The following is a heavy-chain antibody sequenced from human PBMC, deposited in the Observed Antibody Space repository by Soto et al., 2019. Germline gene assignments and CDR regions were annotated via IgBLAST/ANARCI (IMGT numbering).Heavy chain of an antibody. CDR2: ISAYNGNT. J-gene: IGHJ3*02. Sequence: ASVKVSCKASGYTFTSYGISWVRQAPGQGLEWMGWISAYNGNTNYAQKLQGRVTMTTDTSTSTAYMELRSLRSDDTAVYYCAITRIAVAGGAFDIWGQGTMVTVSS. CDR1: GYTFTSYG. CDR3: AITRIAVAGGAFDI. V-gene: IGHV1-18*01. D-gene: IGHD6-19*01.